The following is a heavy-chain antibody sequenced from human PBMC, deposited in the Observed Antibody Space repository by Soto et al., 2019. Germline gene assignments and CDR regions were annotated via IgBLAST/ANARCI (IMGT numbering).Heavy chain of an antibody. D-gene: IGHD1-26*01. CDR1: GYTFTGYY. Sequence: SVKVACKASGYTFTGYYMHWVRQAPGQGLEWMGGIIPIFGTANYAQKFQGRVTITADESTSTAYMELSSLRSEDTAVYYCARDSRYSGSYVRSNWFDPWGQATLVSVSS. J-gene: IGHJ5*02. V-gene: IGHV1-69*13. CDR2: IIPIFGTA. CDR3: ARDSRYSGSYVRSNWFDP.